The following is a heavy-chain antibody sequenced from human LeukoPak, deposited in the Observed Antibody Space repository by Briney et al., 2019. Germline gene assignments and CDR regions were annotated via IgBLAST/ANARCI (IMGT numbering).Heavy chain of an antibody. Sequence: GWISAYNGNTNYAQKLQGRVTMTTDTSTSTAYMELRSLRSDDTAVYYCARAKYDSSGYVDYWGQGTLVTVSS. J-gene: IGHJ4*02. CDR3: ARAKYDSSGYVDY. V-gene: IGHV1-18*01. D-gene: IGHD3-22*01. CDR2: ISAYNGNT.